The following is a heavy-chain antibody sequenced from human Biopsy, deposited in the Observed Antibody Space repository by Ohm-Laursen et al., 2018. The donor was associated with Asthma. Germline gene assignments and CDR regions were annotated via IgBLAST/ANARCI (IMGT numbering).Heavy chain of an antibody. D-gene: IGHD3-10*01. Sequence: ASVKVSCKTSGYTFNSAGMTWGRQAPGQGLEWMGWISVYNGNTKVAQKLQDRVTMITDTSTSTAYMELRSLRSDDTAVYFCARAVDYSHYYGIDVWGQGTTVTVS. V-gene: IGHV1-18*01. CDR1: GYTFNSAG. CDR2: ISVYNGNT. CDR3: ARAVDYSHYYGIDV. J-gene: IGHJ6*02.